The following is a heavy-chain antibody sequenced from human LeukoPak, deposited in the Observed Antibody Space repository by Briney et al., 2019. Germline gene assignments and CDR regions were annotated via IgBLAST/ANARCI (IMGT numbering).Heavy chain of an antibody. J-gene: IGHJ4*02. CDR2: IYYSGST. CDR3: AKGGSYRSQPYFDY. Sequence: SETLSLTCTVSGGSISSSSYYWGWIRQPPGKGLEWIGSIYYSGSTYYNPSLKSRVTISVDTSKNQFSLKLSSVTAADTAVYYCAKGGSYRSQPYFDYWGQGTPVTVSS. CDR1: GGSISSSSYY. D-gene: IGHD3-16*02. V-gene: IGHV4-39*01.